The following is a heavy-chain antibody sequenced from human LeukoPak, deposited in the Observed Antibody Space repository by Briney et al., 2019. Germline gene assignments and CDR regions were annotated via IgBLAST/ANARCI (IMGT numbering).Heavy chain of an antibody. CDR1: GGSISSYY. J-gene: IGHJ4*02. D-gene: IGHD3-3*01. CDR3: ARDPTRSGFDY. CDR2: IYYSGST. Sequence: SETLSLTCTVSGGSISSYYWSWIRQPPGKGLEWIGYIYYSGSTNYNPSLKSRVTISVDTSKNQFSLKLSSVTAADTAVYYCARDPTRSGFDYWGQGTLVTVSS. V-gene: IGHV4-59*01.